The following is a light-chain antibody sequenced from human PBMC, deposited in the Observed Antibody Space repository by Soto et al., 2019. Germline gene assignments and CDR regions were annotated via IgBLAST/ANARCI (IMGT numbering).Light chain of an antibody. CDR2: AAS. V-gene: IGKV1-39*01. CDR1: QSISSY. Sequence: DIQMTQSPSSLSASVGDRVTITCRASQSISSYLNWYQQKPGKAPKLLIYAASSLQSGVPSRFSGSGSGTDFTLTISSLQPEDFATYFCQQSYSTPPCTFRPGTKVDIK. J-gene: IGKJ3*01. CDR3: QQSYSTPPCT.